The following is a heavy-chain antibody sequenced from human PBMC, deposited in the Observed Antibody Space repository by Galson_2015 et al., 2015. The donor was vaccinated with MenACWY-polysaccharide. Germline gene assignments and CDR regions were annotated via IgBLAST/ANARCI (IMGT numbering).Heavy chain of an antibody. CDR2: ISDSGGRT. Sequence: SLRLSCAASGFTFRSYAMNWVRQAPGKGLEWVSTISDSGGRTFYADSVKGRFTISRDNSKNTLYLQMNSLRAEDTAVYYCASIREGYYYYYGMDVWGQGTTVTVSS. V-gene: IGHV3-23*01. J-gene: IGHJ6*02. CDR3: ASIREGYYYYYGMDV. CDR1: GFTFRSYA. D-gene: IGHD1-26*01.